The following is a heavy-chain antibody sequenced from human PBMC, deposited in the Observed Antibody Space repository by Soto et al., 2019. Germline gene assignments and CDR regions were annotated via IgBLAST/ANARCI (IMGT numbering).Heavy chain of an antibody. CDR1: GFTFSSYA. Sequence: GGSLRLSCAASGFTFSSYAMSWVRQAPGKGLEWVSAISGSGGSTYYADSVKGRFTISRDNSKNTLYLQMNSLRAEDTAVYYCAKVLLLEWLQYRPEYFDYWGQGTLVTVSS. V-gene: IGHV3-23*01. D-gene: IGHD3-3*01. CDR3: AKVLLLEWLQYRPEYFDY. CDR2: ISGSGGST. J-gene: IGHJ4*02.